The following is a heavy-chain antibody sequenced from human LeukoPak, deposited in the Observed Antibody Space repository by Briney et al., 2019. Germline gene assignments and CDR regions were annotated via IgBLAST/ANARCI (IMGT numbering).Heavy chain of an antibody. CDR1: GGSISSSSYY. Sequence: SETLSLTCTVSGGSISSSSYYWGWIRQPPGKGLEWIGSIYYSGSTYYNPSLKSRVTISVDTSKNQFSLKLSSVTAADTAVYYCARQPSNWDHAYNWFDPWGRGTLVTVSS. CDR3: ARQPSNWDHAYNWFDP. V-gene: IGHV4-39*01. CDR2: IYYSGST. J-gene: IGHJ5*02. D-gene: IGHD7-27*01.